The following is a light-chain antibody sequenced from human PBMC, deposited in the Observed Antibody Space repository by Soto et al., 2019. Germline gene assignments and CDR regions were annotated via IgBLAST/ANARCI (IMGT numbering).Light chain of an antibody. J-gene: IGKJ1*01. V-gene: IGKV1-5*01. Sequence: DIHMTQSTSPLSASVGDRVTIPCRASQSISSWLAWYQQKPGKAPKVLIFDASSLESGVPSRFSGSGSATEFTLTISSLQPDDFATYYCQQYSTYPWTFGQGTKVDIK. CDR3: QQYSTYPWT. CDR1: QSISSW. CDR2: DAS.